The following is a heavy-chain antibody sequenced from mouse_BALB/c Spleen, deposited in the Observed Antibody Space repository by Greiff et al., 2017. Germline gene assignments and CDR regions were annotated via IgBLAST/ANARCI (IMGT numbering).Heavy chain of an antibody. Sequence: EVQLVESGGGLVQPGGSLKLSCAASGFTFSSYTMSWVRQTPEKRLEWVAYISNGGGSTYYPDTVKGRFTISRDNAKNTLYLQMSSLKSEDTAMYYCARGELGLLFDYWGQGTTLTVSS. J-gene: IGHJ2*01. V-gene: IGHV5-12-2*01. CDR2: ISNGGGST. CDR3: ARGELGLLFDY. CDR1: GFTFSSYT.